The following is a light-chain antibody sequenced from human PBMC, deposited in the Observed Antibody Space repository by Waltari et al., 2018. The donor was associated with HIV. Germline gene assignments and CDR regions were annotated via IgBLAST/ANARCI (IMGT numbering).Light chain of an antibody. CDR2: AVN. CDR3: CSYAGSGTFVV. V-gene: IGLV2-23*02. CDR1: GRHLGCFDF. Sequence: QSALTQPASVSGYPGQSITPCCSGSGRHLGCFDFVSWYQHFPGKAPKRILYAVNERPSGVSPRYSGSKSGNTASLVISGLQSEDEADYYCCSYAGSGTFVVFGGGTRLTV. J-gene: IGLJ3*02.